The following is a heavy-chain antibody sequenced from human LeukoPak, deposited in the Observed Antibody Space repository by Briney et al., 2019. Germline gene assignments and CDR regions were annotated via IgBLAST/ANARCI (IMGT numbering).Heavy chain of an antibody. V-gene: IGHV3-30*02. CDR2: IRYDGSNE. J-gene: IGHJ4*02. CDR3: AQDFQSSFGY. Sequence: PGGSLRLSCAASGFTFNNYGMHWVRQAPGKGLEWVALIRYDGSNEYYTDSVKGRFTISSVTSKNTLYLQMNSLRGEDTAVYYCAQDFQSSFGYWGQGTLVTVSS. CDR1: GFTFNNYG. D-gene: IGHD3-10*01.